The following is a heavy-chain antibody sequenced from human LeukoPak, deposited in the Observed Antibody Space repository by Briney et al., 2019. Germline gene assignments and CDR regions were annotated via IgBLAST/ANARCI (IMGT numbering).Heavy chain of an antibody. Sequence: PGGSLRLSCAASGFTFSSYSMNWVRQAPGKGLEWVSSISSSSSYIYYADSVKGRFTISRDNSKNTLYLQMNSLRAEDTAVYYCAKDHPRGYSYGPLSYWGQGTLVTVSS. CDR2: ISSSSSYI. CDR1: GFTFSSYS. D-gene: IGHD5-18*01. J-gene: IGHJ4*02. CDR3: AKDHPRGYSYGPLSY. V-gene: IGHV3-21*04.